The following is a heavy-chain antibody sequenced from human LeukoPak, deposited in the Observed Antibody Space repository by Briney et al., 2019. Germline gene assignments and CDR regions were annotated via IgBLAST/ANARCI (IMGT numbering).Heavy chain of an antibody. CDR3: ASGIDSGYVPHDAFDI. CDR1: GGTFSSYA. Sequence: SVKVSCKASGGTFSSYAISWVRQAPGQGLEWMGGIIPIFGTANYAQKFQGRVTITADESTSTAYMELSSLRSEDTAVYYCASGIDSGYVPHDAFDIWGQGTMVTVSS. D-gene: IGHD5-12*01. J-gene: IGHJ3*02. CDR2: IIPIFGTA. V-gene: IGHV1-69*13.